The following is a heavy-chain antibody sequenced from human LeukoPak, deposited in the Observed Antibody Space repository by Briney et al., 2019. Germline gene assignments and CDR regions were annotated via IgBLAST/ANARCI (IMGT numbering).Heavy chain of an antibody. J-gene: IGHJ1*01. CDR2: IIPIFGTA. D-gene: IGHD3-22*01. Sequence: SVKVSCKASGGTFSSYAIRWVRQAPGQGLEWMGGIIPIFGTANYAQKFQGRVTITADESTSTAYMELSSLRSEDTAVYYCVVGAYYYDPIDWGQGTLVTVSS. V-gene: IGHV1-69*13. CDR1: GGTFSSYA. CDR3: VVGAYYYDPID.